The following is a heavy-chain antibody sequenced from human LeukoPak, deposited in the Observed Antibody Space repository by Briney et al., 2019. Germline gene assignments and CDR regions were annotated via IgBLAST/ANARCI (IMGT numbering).Heavy chain of an antibody. D-gene: IGHD3-10*01. Sequence: PGGSLRLSCAASGFTFSIYAMTWVRQAPGKGLEWVSAISGSGGSTYYADSVKGRFTISRDNSKNTLYLQMNSLRAEDTAVYYCARDVMVRGGWGQGTLVTVSS. CDR3: ARDVMVRGG. CDR1: GFTFSIYA. J-gene: IGHJ4*02. CDR2: ISGSGGST. V-gene: IGHV3-23*01.